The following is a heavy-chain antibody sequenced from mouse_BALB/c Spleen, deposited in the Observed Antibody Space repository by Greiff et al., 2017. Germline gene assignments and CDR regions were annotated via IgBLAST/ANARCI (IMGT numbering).Heavy chain of an antibody. CDR2: ISTYYGDA. D-gene: IGHD2-1*01. V-gene: IGHV1S137*01. CDR1: GYTFTDYA. CDR3: ARYGNYVSPFDY. Sequence: QVQLQQPGAELVRPGVSVKISCKGSGYTFTDYAMHWVKQSHAKSLEWIGVISTYYGDASYNQKFKGKATMTVDKSSSTAYMVLARLTSEDSAIYYLARYGNYVSPFDYWGQGTTLTVSA. J-gene: IGHJ2*01.